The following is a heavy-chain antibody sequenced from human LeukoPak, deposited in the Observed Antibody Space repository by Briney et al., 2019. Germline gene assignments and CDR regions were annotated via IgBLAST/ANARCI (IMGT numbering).Heavy chain of an antibody. Sequence: SESLSLTCTVSGVSVSSVSNYWSRLRQPPGKGLEWIGYIYYSGSTNYNPSLKSRVTISVDTSKNQFSLKLSSVTAADTAVYYCASRTTVTTIFDYWGQGTLVTVSS. D-gene: IGHD4-17*01. CDR3: ASRTTVTTIFDY. CDR2: IYYSGST. CDR1: GVSVSSVSNY. V-gene: IGHV4-61*01. J-gene: IGHJ4*02.